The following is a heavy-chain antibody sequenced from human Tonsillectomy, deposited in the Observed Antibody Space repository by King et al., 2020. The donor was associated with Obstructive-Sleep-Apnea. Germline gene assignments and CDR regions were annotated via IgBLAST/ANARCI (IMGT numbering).Heavy chain of an antibody. Sequence: QLVQSGAEVRKPGASVKVSCKASGYSFTTYGISWLRQAPGQGLEWMGWISAYNGNTNYAPRLQGRVTMTTDTSTSTAYMVLRSLRSDDTAVYYCARTPAYYCSGLWGRYFDYWGQGTLVTVSS. D-gene: IGHD3-10*01. CDR1: GYSFTTYG. CDR2: ISAYNGNT. V-gene: IGHV1-18*01. CDR3: ARTPAYYCSGLWGRYFDY. J-gene: IGHJ4*02.